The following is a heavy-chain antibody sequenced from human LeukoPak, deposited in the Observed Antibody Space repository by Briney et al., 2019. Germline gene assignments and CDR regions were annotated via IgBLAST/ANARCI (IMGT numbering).Heavy chain of an antibody. D-gene: IGHD2-2*01. CDR3: ARAPDIVVVPAAIPFDY. CDR2: IKQDGSQK. Sequence: GGSLRLSCVASGFTFTNYWMNWVRQAPGKGLEWVASIKQDGSQKSYVDSVKGRFTISRDNAKNSLSLQMDSLRAEDTAVYYCARAPDIVVVPAAIPFDYWGQGTLVTVSS. V-gene: IGHV3-7*01. CDR1: GFTFTNYW. J-gene: IGHJ4*02.